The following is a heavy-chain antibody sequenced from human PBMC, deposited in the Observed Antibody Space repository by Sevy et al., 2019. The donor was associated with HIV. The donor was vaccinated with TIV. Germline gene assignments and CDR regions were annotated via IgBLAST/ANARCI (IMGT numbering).Heavy chain of an antibody. D-gene: IGHD1-20*01. V-gene: IGHV3-30*02. CDR2: IRYDGSNK. J-gene: IGHJ4*02. CDR1: AFSFSTNG. CDR3: AKDQGYNWNTEGFFDY. Sequence: GGSLRLSCAASAFSFSTNGMHWVRHAPGKGLEWVAFIRYDGSNKFYTDSVKGRFTISRDNSKNNLYLQMNSLTTEDTAVYYCAKDQGYNWNTEGFFDYWGQGTLVTVSS.